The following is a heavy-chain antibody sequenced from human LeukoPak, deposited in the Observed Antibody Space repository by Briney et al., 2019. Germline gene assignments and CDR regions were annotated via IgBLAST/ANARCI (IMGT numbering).Heavy chain of an antibody. CDR3: ARDAGIAAAVTYYYYYMDV. Sequence: ASVKVSCKASGYTFTSYGISWVRQAPGQGLEWMGWISAYNGITNYAQKLQGRVTMTTDTSTSTAYMELRSLRSDDTAVYYCARDAGIAAAVTYYYYYMDVWGKGTTVTVSS. V-gene: IGHV1-18*01. D-gene: IGHD6-13*01. CDR1: GYTFTSYG. CDR2: ISAYNGIT. J-gene: IGHJ6*03.